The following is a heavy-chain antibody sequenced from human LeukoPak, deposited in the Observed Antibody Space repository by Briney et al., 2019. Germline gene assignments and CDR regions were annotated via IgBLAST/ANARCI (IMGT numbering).Heavy chain of an antibody. Sequence: PGGSLRLSSAASGFTVSNFWMHWVRQAPGQGLVWVSRINSDGTSTNYADSVKGRLTISRDNTKNTLYLQMNSLTVEDTAVYYCAREAWSRGGDAFDIWGRGTMVTVSS. CDR2: INSDGTST. D-gene: IGHD3-10*01. J-gene: IGHJ3*02. CDR1: GFTVSNFW. V-gene: IGHV3-74*01. CDR3: AREAWSRGGDAFDI.